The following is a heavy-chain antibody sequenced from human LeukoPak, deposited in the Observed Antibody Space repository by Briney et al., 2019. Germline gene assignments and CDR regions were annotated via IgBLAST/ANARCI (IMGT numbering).Heavy chain of an antibody. V-gene: IGHV4-59*02. CDR3: AHSSGWYGWFDP. CDR2: IFHDGVT. J-gene: IGHJ5*02. D-gene: IGHD6-19*01. CDR1: GASVSGNH. Sequence: ASETLSLTCAVSGASVSGNHWSWIRQSPEKGLEWIGHIFHDGVTDYNPSLKSRVTILPDTSKNQFSLKLSSVTAADTAVYYCAHSSGWYGWFDPWXQGTLVTVSS.